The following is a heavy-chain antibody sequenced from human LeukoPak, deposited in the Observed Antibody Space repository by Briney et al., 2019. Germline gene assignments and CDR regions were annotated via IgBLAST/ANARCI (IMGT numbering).Heavy chain of an antibody. CDR1: GFTFSSYW. Sequence: HPGGSLRLSCAASGFTFSSYWMSWVRQAPGKGLEWMANIKQDGSEKYYVDSVKGRFTISRDNAKNSLYLQMNSLRAEDTAVYYCAKDLIPVPKRRHMDVWGKGTTVTVSS. V-gene: IGHV3-7*03. CDR3: AKDLIPVPKRRHMDV. J-gene: IGHJ6*03. D-gene: IGHD1-1*01. CDR2: IKQDGSEK.